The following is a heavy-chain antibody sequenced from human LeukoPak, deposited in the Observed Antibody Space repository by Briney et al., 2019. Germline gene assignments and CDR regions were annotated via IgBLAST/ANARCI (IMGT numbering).Heavy chain of an antibody. D-gene: IGHD3-10*01. CDR1: GFTVSSNY. CDR2: IYSGGST. V-gene: IGHV3-53*01. Sequence: PGGSLRLSCAASGFTVSSNYMSWVRPAPGKGLEWVSVIYSGGSTYYADSVKGRFTISRDNSKNTLYLQMNSLRAEDTAVYYCARELGHYGSGSYYIWGQGTLVTVSS. CDR3: ARELGHYGSGSYYI. J-gene: IGHJ4*02.